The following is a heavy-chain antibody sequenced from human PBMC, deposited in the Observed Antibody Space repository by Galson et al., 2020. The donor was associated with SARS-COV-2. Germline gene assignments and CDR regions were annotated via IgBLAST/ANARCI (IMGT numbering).Heavy chain of an antibody. Sequence: SETLSLTCTVSGGSISSGGYYWSWIRQHPGKGLEWIGYIYYSGSTYYNPSLKSRVTISVDTSKNQFSLKLSSVTAADTAVYYCARAVAAAGSFPWFDPWGQGTLVTVSS. CDR3: ARAVAAAGSFPWFDP. J-gene: IGHJ5*02. D-gene: IGHD6-13*01. CDR1: GGSISSGGYY. CDR2: IYYSGST. V-gene: IGHV4-31*03.